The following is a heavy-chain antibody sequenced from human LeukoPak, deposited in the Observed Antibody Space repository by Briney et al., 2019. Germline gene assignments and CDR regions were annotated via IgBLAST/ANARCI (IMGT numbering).Heavy chain of an antibody. J-gene: IGHJ5*02. V-gene: IGHV4-34*01. Sequence: LRLSCAASGFTFSSYWMSWICQPPGKGLEWIGEINHSGSTNYNPSLKSRVTISVDTSKNQFSLKLSSVTAADTAVYYCARVHYHYDSSGPEWWFDPWGQGTLVTVSS. CDR3: ARVHYHYDSSGPEWWFDP. D-gene: IGHD3-22*01. CDR1: GFTFSSYW. CDR2: INHSGST.